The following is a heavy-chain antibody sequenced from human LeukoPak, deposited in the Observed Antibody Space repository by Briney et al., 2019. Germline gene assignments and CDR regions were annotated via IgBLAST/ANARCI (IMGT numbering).Heavy chain of an antibody. CDR1: GYTFTGSY. CDR3: ASGYGGNSRDYYYYYYMDV. D-gene: IGHD4-23*01. V-gene: IGHV1-2*02. Sequence: ASAEEYCKATGYTFTGSYMHWARKELGQRPELIRFTNPNSGGTNYAQKFQDRVTMTRDTSISTAYMELSRLRSDDTAVYYCASGYGGNSRDYYYYYYMDVWGKGTTVTVSS. J-gene: IGHJ6*03. CDR2: TNPNSGGT.